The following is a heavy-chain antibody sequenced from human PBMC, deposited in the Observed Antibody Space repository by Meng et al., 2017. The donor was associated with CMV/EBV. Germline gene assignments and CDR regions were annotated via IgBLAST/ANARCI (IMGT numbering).Heavy chain of an antibody. CDR2: IRYDGSNK. D-gene: IGHD2-2*01. Sequence: GESLKISCAASGFTFDDYTMHWVRQAPGKGLEWVAFIRYDGSNKYYADSVKGRFTISRDNSKNTLYLQMNSLRAEDTAVYYCAKDGVSTTSGYYGMDVWGQGTTVTVSS. J-gene: IGHJ6*02. CDR1: GFTFDDYT. CDR3: AKDGVSTTSGYYGMDV. V-gene: IGHV3-30*02.